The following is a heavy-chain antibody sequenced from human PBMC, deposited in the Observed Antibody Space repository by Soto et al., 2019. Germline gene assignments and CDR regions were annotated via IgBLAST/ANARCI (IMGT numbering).Heavy chain of an antibody. CDR1: GFTFKTYG. CDR3: ATLSITSRPFDY. V-gene: IGHV3-30*03. D-gene: IGHD6-6*01. J-gene: IGHJ4*02. CDR2: IAFDGSNN. Sequence: GGSLRLCCAASGFTFKTYGMHWVRQAPGKGLEWVAVIAFDGSNNYSADSVKGRFTISRDNSKNTLYLQMDSLRPQDTAMYYCATLSITSRPFDYWGQGTLVTVSS.